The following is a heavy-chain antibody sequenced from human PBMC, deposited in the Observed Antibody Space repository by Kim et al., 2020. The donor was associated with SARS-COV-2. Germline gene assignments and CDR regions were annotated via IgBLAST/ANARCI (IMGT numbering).Heavy chain of an antibody. D-gene: IGHD4-17*01. Sequence: KSRVTISVDTSKNQFSLKLSSVTAADTAVYYCARVSYGDILAYYYYYMDVWGKGTTVTVSS. CDR3: ARVSYGDILAYYYYYMDV. V-gene: IGHV4-31*02. J-gene: IGHJ6*03.